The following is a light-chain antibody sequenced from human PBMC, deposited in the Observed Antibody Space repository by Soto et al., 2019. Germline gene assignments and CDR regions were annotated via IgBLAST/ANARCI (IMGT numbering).Light chain of an antibody. CDR3: AAWDDSLNGVI. CDR2: INN. Sequence: QSVLTQSPSASGTPGQRVTISCSGSTSNIGRNTVNWYQQLPGTAPKLLIYINNQRPSGVPDRISGSKSGTSASLAISGLQSEDEADYYCAAWDDSLNGVIFGGGTKLTVL. J-gene: IGLJ2*01. V-gene: IGLV1-44*01. CDR1: TSNIGRNT.